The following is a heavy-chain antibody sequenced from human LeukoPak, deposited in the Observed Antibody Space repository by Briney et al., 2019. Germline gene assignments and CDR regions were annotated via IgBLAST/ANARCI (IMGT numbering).Heavy chain of an antibody. CDR1: GGSISSYY. CDR3: ARVVYYGSGSSISYYFDY. J-gene: IGHJ4*02. V-gene: IGHV4-59*01. Sequence: TSETLSLTCTGSGGSISSYYWSWIRQPPGKGLEWIGHIYYSGSTNYNPSLKSRVTISVDTSKNQFSLKLSSVTAADTAVYYCARVVYYGSGSSISYYFDYWGQGTLVTVSS. D-gene: IGHD3-10*01. CDR2: IYYSGST.